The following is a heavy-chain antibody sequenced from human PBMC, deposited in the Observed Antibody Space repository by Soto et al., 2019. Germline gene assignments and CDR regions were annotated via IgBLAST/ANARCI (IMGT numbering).Heavy chain of an antibody. V-gene: IGHV1-18*01. CDR1: GYTFASYG. J-gene: IGHJ6*03. D-gene: IGHD2-15*01. CDR3: ARSYCSGGSCYVYTYYYMDV. Sequence: ASVKVSCKASGYTFASYGISWVRQAPGQGLEWMGWISAYNDKTNYAQKVQGRVTMTTDTSTSTAYMELRSLRADDTAVYYCARSYCSGGSCYVYTYYYMDVWGKGTTVTVSS. CDR2: ISAYNDKT.